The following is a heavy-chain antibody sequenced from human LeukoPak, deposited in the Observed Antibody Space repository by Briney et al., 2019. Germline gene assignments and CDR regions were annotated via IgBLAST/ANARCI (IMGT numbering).Heavy chain of an antibody. CDR2: ISSSSSTI. V-gene: IGHV3-48*01. J-gene: IGHJ3*02. D-gene: IGHD3-9*01. Sequence: GGSLRLSCAASGFTFSSYSMNWVRQAPGKGLEWVSYISSSSSTIYYTDSVKGRFTISRDNAKNSLYLQMNSLRAEDTAVYYCASGLRYFDWLLFGAFDIWGQGTMVTVSS. CDR1: GFTFSSYS. CDR3: ASGLRYFDWLLFGAFDI.